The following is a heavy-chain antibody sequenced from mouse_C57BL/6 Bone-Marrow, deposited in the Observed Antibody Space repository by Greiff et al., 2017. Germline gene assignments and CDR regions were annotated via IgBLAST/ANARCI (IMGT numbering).Heavy chain of an antibody. J-gene: IGHJ3*01. CDR2: IHPNSGST. CDR3: AREVLDSSGPWFAY. Sequence: QVHVKQPGAELVKPGASVKLSCKASGYTFTSYWMHWVKQRPGQGLEWIGMIHPNSGSTNYNEKFKSKATLTVDKSSSTAYMQRSSLTSEDSAVYYCAREVLDSSGPWFAYWGQGTLVTVSA. V-gene: IGHV1-64*01. CDR1: GYTFTSYW. D-gene: IGHD3-2*02.